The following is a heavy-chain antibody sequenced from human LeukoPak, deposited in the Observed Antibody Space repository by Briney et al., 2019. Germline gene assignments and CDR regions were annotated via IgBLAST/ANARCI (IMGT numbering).Heavy chain of an antibody. Sequence: PGGSLRLSCAASGFTFSSYAMHWVRQAPGKGLEWVASISYADGSYKYYADSVKGRFTISRDSSENTLYLQMNSLRAEDTAVYYCARDLKSGGYSQGSGDSFDSWGQGTLVTVSS. CDR2: ISYADGSYK. CDR1: GFTFSSYA. CDR3: ARDLKSGGYSQGSGDSFDS. J-gene: IGHJ4*02. D-gene: IGHD5-18*01. V-gene: IGHV3-30*01.